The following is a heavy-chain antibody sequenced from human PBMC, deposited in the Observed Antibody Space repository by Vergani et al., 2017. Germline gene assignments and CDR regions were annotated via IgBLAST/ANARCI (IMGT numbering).Heavy chain of an antibody. CDR1: GFTFSSYW. J-gene: IGHJ4*02. V-gene: IGHV3-74*02. CDR3: AILRSSGSLPFDY. Sequence: VQLVESGGGVVQPGRSLRLSCAASGFTFSSYWMHWVRQAPGKGLVWVSRINSDGSSTSYADSVKGRFTISRDNAKNTLYLQMNSLRAEDTAVYYCAILRSSGSLPFDYWGQGTLVTVSS. CDR2: INSDGSST. D-gene: IGHD1-26*01.